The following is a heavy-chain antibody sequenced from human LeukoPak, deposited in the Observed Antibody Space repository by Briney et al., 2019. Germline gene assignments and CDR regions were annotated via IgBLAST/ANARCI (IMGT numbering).Heavy chain of an antibody. Sequence: PRESLKISCAASGFTFSSHAVSWVRQAPGKGLEWVSAISGSGGETSYAVSVKGRFTISRDTSRNTVSLQMSSLRAEDTAVYYCARHPNNRYVSDYSSNCMGGWGKGTAVTVSS. D-gene: IGHD1-1*01. V-gene: IGHV3-23*01. CDR1: GFTFSSHA. J-gene: IGHJ6*03. CDR2: ISGSGGET. CDR3: ARHPNNRYVSDYSSNCMGG.